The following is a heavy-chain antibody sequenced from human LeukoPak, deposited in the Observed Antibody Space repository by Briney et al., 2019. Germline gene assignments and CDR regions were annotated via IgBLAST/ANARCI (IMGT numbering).Heavy chain of an antibody. CDR2: IKEDGSEK. CDR3: ARTLAARHTSGYIDY. Sequence: GGSLRLSCAAAGFTFSSYWMSWVRQAPGRGLEWVANIKEDGSEKYYVDAVKGRFTISRDNGKNSLYLQMNSLRAEDTAVYYCARTLAARHTSGYIDYWGQGTLVTVSS. CDR1: GFTFSSYW. V-gene: IGHV3-7*01. D-gene: IGHD3-22*01. J-gene: IGHJ4*02.